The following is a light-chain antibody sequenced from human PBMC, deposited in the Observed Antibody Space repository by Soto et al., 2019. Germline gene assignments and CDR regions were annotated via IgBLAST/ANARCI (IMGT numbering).Light chain of an antibody. Sequence: IVLTQSPPSLSASVGDRVTITCQASHHISEYLSWYHQQRGKAPKLLMYDASSSQTGAPSRFSGSGYGTYFNFTITTLHPEDFGTYFCQQYDNLPITFGQGTRLEIK. CDR3: QQYDNLPIT. V-gene: IGKV1-33*01. J-gene: IGKJ5*01. CDR1: HHISEY. CDR2: DAS.